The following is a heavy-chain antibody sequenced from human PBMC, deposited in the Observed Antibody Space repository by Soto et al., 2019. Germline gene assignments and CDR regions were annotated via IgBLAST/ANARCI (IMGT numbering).Heavy chain of an antibody. CDR3: ARGGVFFFAAPTNPFDY. CDR1: GDTFTFYS. Sequence: SVKVSCKASGDTFTFYSINWVRQAPGLGLEWMGRINPILSMSNYAQRFQGRVTMTADKSTSTAYMELSSLRSEDTAIYYCARGGVFFFAAPTNPFDYWGQGTLVTVSS. V-gene: IGHV1-69*04. D-gene: IGHD3-10*01. CDR2: INPILSMS. J-gene: IGHJ4*02.